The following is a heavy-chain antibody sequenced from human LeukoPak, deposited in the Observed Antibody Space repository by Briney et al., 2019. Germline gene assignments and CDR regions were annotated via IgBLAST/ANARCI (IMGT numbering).Heavy chain of an antibody. CDR2: ISSSSSYI. V-gene: IGHV3-21*01. CDR3: SRDTGGENYDFWSGYYGKSYYYYYMDV. Sequence: GGSLRLSCAASGFTFSSYSMNWVRQAPGKGLEWVSSISSSSSYIYYADSVKGRFTISRDNAKNSLYLQMNSLRAEDTAVYYCSRDTGGENYDFWSGYYGKSYYYYYMDVWGKGTTVTVSS. CDR1: GFTFSSYS. D-gene: IGHD3-3*01. J-gene: IGHJ6*03.